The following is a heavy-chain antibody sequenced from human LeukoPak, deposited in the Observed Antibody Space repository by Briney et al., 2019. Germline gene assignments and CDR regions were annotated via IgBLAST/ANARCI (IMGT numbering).Heavy chain of an antibody. CDR1: GFTFSSYA. V-gene: IGHV3-23*01. D-gene: IGHD3-22*01. CDR3: ARPTWLSNYYYGMDV. Sequence: GGSLRLSCAASGFTFSSYAMSWVRQAPGKGLEWVSAISGSGGSTYYADSVKGRFTISRDNSKNTLYLQMNSLRAEDTAVYYCARPTWLSNYYYGMDVWGQGTTVTVSS. CDR2: ISGSGGST. J-gene: IGHJ6*02.